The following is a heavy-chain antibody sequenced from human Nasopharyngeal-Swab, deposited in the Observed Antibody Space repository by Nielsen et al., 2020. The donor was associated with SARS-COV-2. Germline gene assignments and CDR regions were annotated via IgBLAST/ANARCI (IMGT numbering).Heavy chain of an antibody. Sequence: WIRQPPGKGLEWIGYIYYSGSTNYNPSLKSRVTISVDTSKNQFSLKLSSVTAEDTAVYYCARGWIQLWTSYFDYWGQGTLVTVSS. J-gene: IGHJ4*02. D-gene: IGHD5-18*01. CDR3: ARGWIQLWTSYFDY. CDR2: IYYSGST. V-gene: IGHV4-59*01.